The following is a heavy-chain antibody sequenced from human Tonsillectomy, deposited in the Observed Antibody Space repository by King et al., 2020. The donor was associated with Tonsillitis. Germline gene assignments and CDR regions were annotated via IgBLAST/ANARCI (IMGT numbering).Heavy chain of an antibody. Sequence: QLQESGPGLVKPSETLSLTCTVSGGPISSYYWSWIRQPPGKGLEWIGYIYYSGSTNYNPSLKSRVTISVDTSKNQFSLKLSSVTAADTAVYYCARSYDFWSGRDNYFDYWGQGTLVTVSS. V-gene: IGHV4-59*01. CDR3: ARSYDFWSGRDNYFDY. J-gene: IGHJ4*02. D-gene: IGHD3-3*01. CDR2: IYYSGST. CDR1: GGPISSYY.